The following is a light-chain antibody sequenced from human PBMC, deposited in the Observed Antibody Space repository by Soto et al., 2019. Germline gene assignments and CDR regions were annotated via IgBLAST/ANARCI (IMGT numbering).Light chain of an antibody. CDR2: ANT. CDR3: QSYDTTLSGRV. J-gene: IGLJ3*02. V-gene: IGLV1-40*01. Sequence: QPVLTQPPSVSGAPGQRVTISCTGSSSNIGAGYVVHWYQQLPGTAPKLLIYANTNRPSGVPDRFSGSKSGTSASLAITGLQADDEADYYCQSYDTTLSGRVFGGGTKLTVL. CDR1: SSNIGAGYV.